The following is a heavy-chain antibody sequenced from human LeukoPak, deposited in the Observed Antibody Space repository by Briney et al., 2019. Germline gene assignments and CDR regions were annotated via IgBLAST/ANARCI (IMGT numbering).Heavy chain of an antibody. CDR2: IKQDGSEK. J-gene: IGHJ4*02. D-gene: IGHD1/OR15-1a*01. Sequence: PGGSLRLSWAASGFTFSSYWMSWVRQAPGKGLEWVANIKQDGSEKYYVDSVKGRFTISRDNAKNSLYLQMNSLRAEDTAVYYCARTRTRAGYYFDYWGQGTLVTVSS. CDR1: GFTFSSYW. V-gene: IGHV3-7*01. CDR3: ARTRTRAGYYFDY.